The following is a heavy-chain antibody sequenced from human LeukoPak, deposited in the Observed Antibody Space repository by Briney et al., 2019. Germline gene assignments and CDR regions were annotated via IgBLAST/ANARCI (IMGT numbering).Heavy chain of an antibody. CDR3: ARAVAGTHWFDP. CDR1: GFTLNNAW. D-gene: IGHD6-19*01. V-gene: IGHV3-15*01. Sequence: GGSLRLSCAASGFTLNNAWMSWVRQAPGKGLEWVGRIKSKTDGGTTDYAAPVKGRFTVSRDDSKNTLYLQMNSLRAGDTAVYYCARAVAGTHWFDPWGQGTLVTVSS. CDR2: IKSKTDGGTT. J-gene: IGHJ5*02.